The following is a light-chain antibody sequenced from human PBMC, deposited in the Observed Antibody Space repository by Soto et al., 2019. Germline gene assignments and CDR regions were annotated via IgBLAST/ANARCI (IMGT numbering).Light chain of an antibody. Sequence: DIQMTQSPSTLSASLGDRVSITCRASQSISSWLAWYQQKPGKAPKLLIYDASSLESGVPSRFSGSGSGTEFTLTISSLQPDDFATYYCQQYGTFGQGTKVDI. CDR3: QQYGT. CDR1: QSISSW. J-gene: IGKJ1*01. V-gene: IGKV1-5*01. CDR2: DAS.